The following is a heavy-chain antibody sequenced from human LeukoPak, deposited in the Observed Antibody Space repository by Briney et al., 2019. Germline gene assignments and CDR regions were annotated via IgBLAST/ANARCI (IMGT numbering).Heavy chain of an antibody. CDR3: AKDRPNYYGSNGHYYKLNGDC. J-gene: IGHJ4*02. Sequence: GGSLRLSCAASGFTFSSYAMSWVRQAPGKGREWAPFIIISGAATYYADSVKGRFTISRDNSDNTLYLQMNSLRTEDTAVYYCAKDRPNYYGSNGHYYKLNGDCWGQGTLVTVSS. D-gene: IGHD3-22*01. CDR2: IIISGAAT. CDR1: GFTFSSYA. V-gene: IGHV3-23*01.